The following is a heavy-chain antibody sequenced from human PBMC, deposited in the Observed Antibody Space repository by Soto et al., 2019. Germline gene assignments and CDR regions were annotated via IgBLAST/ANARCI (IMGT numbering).Heavy chain of an antibody. Sequence: GGSLRLSCAASGFTFSSYAMSWVRQAPGKGLEWVSAISGSGGSTYYADSVKGRFTISRDNSKNTLYLQMNSLRAEDTAVYYCAXDLTNRYCSGGSCYSVDYWGQGTLVTVS. CDR1: GFTFSSYA. V-gene: IGHV3-23*01. D-gene: IGHD2-15*01. CDR3: AXDLTNRYCSGGSCYSVDY. CDR2: ISGSGGST. J-gene: IGHJ4*02.